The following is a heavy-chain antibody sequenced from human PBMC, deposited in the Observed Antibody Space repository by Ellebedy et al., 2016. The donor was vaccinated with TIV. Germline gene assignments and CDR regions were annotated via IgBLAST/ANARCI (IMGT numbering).Heavy chain of an antibody. CDR2: ISPNSGGT. V-gene: IGHV1-2*02. J-gene: IGHJ6*02. Sequence: ASVKVSCXASGYTFTAYYIHWVRQAPGQGLEWMGWISPNSGGTNYAQKFQDRVTISRDMSSGTVYVELNSLRFEDTAIYYCAADLDVWGQGTTVTVS. CDR3: AADLDV. CDR1: GYTFTAYY.